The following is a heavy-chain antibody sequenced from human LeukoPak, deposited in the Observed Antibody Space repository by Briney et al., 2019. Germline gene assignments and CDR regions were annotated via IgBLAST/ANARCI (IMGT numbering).Heavy chain of an antibody. Sequence: SETLSLTCAVYGGSFSGYYWSWIRQPPGKGLEWIGEINHSGSTNYNPSLKSRVTISVDTSKNQFSLKLSSVTAADTAVYYCAREADGYNSFDYWGQGTLVTVSS. V-gene: IGHV4-34*01. J-gene: IGHJ4*02. CDR1: GGSFSGYY. D-gene: IGHD5-24*01. CDR2: INHSGST. CDR3: AREADGYNSFDY.